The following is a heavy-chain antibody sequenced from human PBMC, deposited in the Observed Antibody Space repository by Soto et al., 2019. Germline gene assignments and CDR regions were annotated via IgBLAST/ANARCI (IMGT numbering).Heavy chain of an antibody. CDR1: GGTFSSYA. CDR2: IIPIFGTA. Sequence: ASVKVSCKASGGTFSSYAISWVRQAPGQGLEWMGGIIPIFGTANYAQKFQGRVTITADESTSTAYMGLSSLRSEDTAVYYCARDRNGSGWLSGAFDIWGQGAMVTVSS. CDR3: ARDRNGSGWLSGAFDI. D-gene: IGHD6-19*01. J-gene: IGHJ3*02. V-gene: IGHV1-69*13.